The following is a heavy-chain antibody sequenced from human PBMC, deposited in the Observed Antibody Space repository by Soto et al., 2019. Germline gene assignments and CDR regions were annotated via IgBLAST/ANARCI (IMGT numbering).Heavy chain of an antibody. J-gene: IGHJ5*02. CDR2: IIPICGTA. CDR1: GGTFNNHA. Sequence: QVQLVQPGAEAKKPGSSVKVSCKASGGTFNNHAINWVRQAPGQGLEWMGGIIPICGTANYAQKFQGRVTITADESTRTADGELSSLRSEDTGVYYWVRGKMRGMATLWRDKGVEPWGQGTLVTVSS. V-gene: IGHV1-69*01. D-gene: IGHD3-3*01. CDR3: VRGKMRGMATLWRDKGVEP.